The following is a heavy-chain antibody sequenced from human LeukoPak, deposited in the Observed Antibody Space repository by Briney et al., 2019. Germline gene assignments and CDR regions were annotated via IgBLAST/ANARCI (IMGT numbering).Heavy chain of an antibody. CDR2: TFYRSKWCY. CDR1: GDSVSSNRAA. CDR3: AAGRPSYYGMDV. J-gene: IGHJ6*02. D-gene: IGHD6-19*01. Sequence: SQILSLTCVISGDSVSSNRAAWNWVRQSPSRGLEWLGRTFYRSKWCYDYAESVKSRITINPDTSKNQFSLQLNSVTPEDTAVYFCAAGRPSYYGMDVWGQGTTVIVSS. V-gene: IGHV6-1*01.